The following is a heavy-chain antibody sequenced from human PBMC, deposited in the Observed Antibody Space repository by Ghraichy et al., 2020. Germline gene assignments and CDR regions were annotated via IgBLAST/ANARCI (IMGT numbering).Heavy chain of an antibody. J-gene: IGHJ3*02. CDR3: AKWGIAVAGTHLAFDI. Sequence: LTCAASGFTFSSYAMSWVRQAPGKGLEWVSAISGSGGSTYYTDSVKGRFTISRDNSKNTLYLQMNSLRAEDTAVYYCAKWGIAVAGTHLAFDIWGQGTMVTVSS. V-gene: IGHV3-23*01. CDR2: ISGSGGST. CDR1: GFTFSSYA. D-gene: IGHD6-19*01.